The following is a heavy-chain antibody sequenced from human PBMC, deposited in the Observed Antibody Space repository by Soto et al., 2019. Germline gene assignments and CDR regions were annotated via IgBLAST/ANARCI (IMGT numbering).Heavy chain of an antibody. CDR2: IIPIFGTA. J-gene: IGHJ6*02. D-gene: IGHD4-17*01. V-gene: IGHV1-69*01. CDR1: GATFSSYA. CDR3: ARCTLRNYGMDV. Sequence: SGKVSCKASGATFSSYAISWGRQAPGQGLEWMGGIIPIFGTANYAQKFQGRVTITADESTSTAYMELSSLRSEDTAVYYCARCTLRNYGMDVWGQGTTVTVSS.